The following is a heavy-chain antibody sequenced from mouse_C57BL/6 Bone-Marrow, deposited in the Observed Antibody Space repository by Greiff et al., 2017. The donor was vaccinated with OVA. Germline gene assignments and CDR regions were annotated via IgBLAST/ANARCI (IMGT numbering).Heavy chain of an antibody. D-gene: IGHD2-4*01. J-gene: IGHJ1*03. CDR3: ARPGGNYDYDERWYFDV. CDR2: ISDGGSYT. Sequence: EVKLMESGGGLVKPGGSLKLSCSASGFTFSSYAMSWVRQTPEKRLEWVATISDGGSYTYYPDNVKGRFTISRDNAKNTLFLQMTSLRSEDTAMYYCARPGGNYDYDERWYFDVWGTGTTVTVSS. CDR1: GFTFSSYA. V-gene: IGHV5-4*03.